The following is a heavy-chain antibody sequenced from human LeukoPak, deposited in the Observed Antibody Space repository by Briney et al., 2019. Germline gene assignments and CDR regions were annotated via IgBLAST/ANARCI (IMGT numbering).Heavy chain of an antibody. CDR1: GYTFTGYY. CDR2: INPNSGGT. V-gene: IGHV1-2*06. Sequence: ASVKVSCKASGYTFTGYYMRWVRQAPGQGLEWMGRINPNSGGTNYAQKFQGRVTMTRDTSISTAYMEPSRLRSDDTAVYYCARLYCSGGSCHDYWGQGTLVTVSS. J-gene: IGHJ4*02. D-gene: IGHD2-15*01. CDR3: ARLYCSGGSCHDY.